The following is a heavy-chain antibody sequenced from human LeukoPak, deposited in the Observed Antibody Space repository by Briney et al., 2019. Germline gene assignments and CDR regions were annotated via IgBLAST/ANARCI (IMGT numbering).Heavy chain of an antibody. Sequence: GESLKISCQGSGYSFTSYWIGWVRQMPGKGLVWMGIIYPGDYHTRYSPSLQGQVTISADRSISTAYLQWSSLKASDTAMYYCARQAGPVAGHWGQGTLVTVSS. CDR2: IYPGDYHT. CDR3: ARQAGPVAGH. CDR1: GYSFTSYW. V-gene: IGHV5-51*01. J-gene: IGHJ4*02. D-gene: IGHD6-19*01.